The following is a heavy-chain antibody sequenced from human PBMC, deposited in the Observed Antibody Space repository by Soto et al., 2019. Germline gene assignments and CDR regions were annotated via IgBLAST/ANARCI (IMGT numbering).Heavy chain of an antibody. Sequence: QVQLQQWGAGLVKPSETLSLSCAVYGQSFSGHSWAWIRQPPGKGLEWIGEINESGSTYYNPSLKNRVTISTATSKNQFSLKLSSVSAADTAAYFCARGSGIVALPGELEDVNYDYWGQGTLVNVSS. CDR3: ARGSGIVALPGELEDVNYDY. J-gene: IGHJ4*02. D-gene: IGHD1-1*01. V-gene: IGHV4-34*01. CDR1: GQSFSGHS. CDR2: INESGST.